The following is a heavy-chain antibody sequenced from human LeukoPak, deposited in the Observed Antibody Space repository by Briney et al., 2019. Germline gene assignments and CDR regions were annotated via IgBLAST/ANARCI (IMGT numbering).Heavy chain of an antibody. CDR3: ARGRSITLLRGVAMSDGFDI. Sequence: KSGGSLRLSCAASGFTFSNAWMNWVRQAPGKGLEWVSFTDTSGRYVYYGDSVKGRFTISRDNAKNLLFLQMNGLRAEDTALYYCARGRSITLLRGVAMSDGFDIWGQGAMVAVSS. J-gene: IGHJ3*02. D-gene: IGHD3-10*01. CDR1: GFTFSNAW. CDR2: TDTSGRYV. V-gene: IGHV3-21*06.